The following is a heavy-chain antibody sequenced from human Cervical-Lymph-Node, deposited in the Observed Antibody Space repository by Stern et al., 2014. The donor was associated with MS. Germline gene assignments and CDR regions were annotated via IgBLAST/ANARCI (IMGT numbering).Heavy chain of an antibody. CDR2: TNGDLIAK. D-gene: IGHD1-26*01. J-gene: IGHJ3*01. CDR3: VRDLGGGSYSL. V-gene: IGHV3-7*01. CDR1: GFTFSRYW. Sequence: EVQLVESGGGLVQHGGSLRLSCAASGFTFSRYWMTWVRQSPGKGLERVANTNGDLIAKSYLDSVSGRFPISRDNAKNSLYLQMNSLRAEDTAVYYCVRDLGGGSYSLWGQGTMVPVSS.